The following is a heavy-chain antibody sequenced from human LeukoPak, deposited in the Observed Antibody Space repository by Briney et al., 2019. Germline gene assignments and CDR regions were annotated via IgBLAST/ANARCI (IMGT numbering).Heavy chain of an antibody. CDR1: GYTFTSYW. CDR3: ARPGSRGYSSSFGY. CDR2: IYPGDSDV. J-gene: IGHJ4*02. D-gene: IGHD6-13*01. V-gene: IGHV5-51*01. Sequence: GESLKISCQGSGYTFTSYWIAWVRQLPGKGLESVALIYPGDSDVRYSPSFQGQVTISADKSINTAYLQWSSLKASDTAMYYCARPGSRGYSSSFGYWGQGTLVTVSS.